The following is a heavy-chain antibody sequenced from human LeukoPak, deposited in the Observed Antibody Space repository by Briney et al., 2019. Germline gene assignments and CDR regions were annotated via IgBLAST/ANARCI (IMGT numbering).Heavy chain of an antibody. D-gene: IGHD4-17*01. J-gene: IGHJ3*02. CDR1: GGSISSYY. V-gene: IGHV4-59*08. Sequence: SETLSLTCTVSGGSISSYYWSWIRQPPGKGLEWIGYIYYSGSTNYNPSLKSRVTISVDTSKNQFSLKLSSVTAADTAVYYCARHSETTSAFDIWGQGTMVTVSS. CDR3: ARHSETTSAFDI. CDR2: IYYSGST.